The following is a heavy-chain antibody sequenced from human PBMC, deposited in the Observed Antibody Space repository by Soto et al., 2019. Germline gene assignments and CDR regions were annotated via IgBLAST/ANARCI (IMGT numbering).Heavy chain of an antibody. J-gene: IGHJ4*02. CDR1: GYTFTSYA. CDR3: ARMGLWFGEQPDDY. V-gene: IGHV1-3*01. Sequence: QVQLVQSGAEVKKPGASVKVSCKASGYTFTSYAMHWVRQAPGQRLEWMGWINAGNGNTKYSQKFQGRVTITRDTSASTAYMELRSLRSEDTAVYYCARMGLWFGEQPDDYWGQGTLVTVSS. D-gene: IGHD3-10*01. CDR2: INAGNGNT.